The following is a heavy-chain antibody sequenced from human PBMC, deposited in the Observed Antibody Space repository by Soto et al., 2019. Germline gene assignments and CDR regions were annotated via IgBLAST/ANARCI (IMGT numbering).Heavy chain of an antibody. J-gene: IGHJ4*02. CDR1: GYSITSGYY. V-gene: IGHV4-38-2*01. CDR2: IKNSGGT. Sequence: SETLSLTCAVSGYSITSGYYWGWVRQTPGKGLEFIGSIKNSGGTYYNPSLTSRVTISLDMSKNQFSLKLSSVTAADTAVYYCERLALGWPFDYWGQGTLVTVSS. D-gene: IGHD2-15*01. CDR3: ERLALGWPFDY.